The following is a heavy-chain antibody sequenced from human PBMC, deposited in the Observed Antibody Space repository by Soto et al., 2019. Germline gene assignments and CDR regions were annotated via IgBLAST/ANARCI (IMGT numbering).Heavy chain of an antibody. J-gene: IGHJ4*02. Sequence: GGSLRLSGAASGLTFSSYALSWVRQAPGKGLEWVSAISGSGGSTYYADSVKGRFTISRDNSKNTLYLQMNSLRAEDTAVYYCAKGVPVAGSELFDYWGQGTLVTVSS. CDR3: AKGVPVAGSELFDY. CDR1: GLTFSSYA. V-gene: IGHV3-23*01. CDR2: ISGSGGST. D-gene: IGHD6-19*01.